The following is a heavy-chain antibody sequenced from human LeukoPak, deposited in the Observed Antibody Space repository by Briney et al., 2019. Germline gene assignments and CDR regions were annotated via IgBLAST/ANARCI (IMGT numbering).Heavy chain of an antibody. CDR1: GYAFSSSE. Sequence: GASVKVSCKTAGYAFSSSEINWVRQAPGQGLEWVGWMHPNSGKTGSAHKFQGRVTMTRDTSTSTAYMELSSLTSEDTAVFYCARGGGSGYYVFDYWGQGTLVTVSS. CDR3: ARGGGSGYYVFDY. D-gene: IGHD3-16*01. V-gene: IGHV1-8*02. CDR2: MHPNSGKT. J-gene: IGHJ4*02.